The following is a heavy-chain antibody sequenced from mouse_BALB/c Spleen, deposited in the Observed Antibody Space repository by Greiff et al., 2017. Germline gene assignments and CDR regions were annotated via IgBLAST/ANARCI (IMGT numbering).Heavy chain of an antibody. V-gene: IGHV14-3*02. CDR1: GFNIKDPY. Sequence: EVQLQQSGAELVKPGASVKFSCTASGFNIKDPYMHWVKQRPEQGLEWIGRIDPANGNTKYDPKFQGKATITADTSYNTAYLQLSSLTSEDTAVYYCARGAYYGNYYAMDYWGQGTSVTVSA. CDR3: ARGAYYGNYYAMDY. CDR2: IDPANGNT. D-gene: IGHD2-10*01. J-gene: IGHJ4*01.